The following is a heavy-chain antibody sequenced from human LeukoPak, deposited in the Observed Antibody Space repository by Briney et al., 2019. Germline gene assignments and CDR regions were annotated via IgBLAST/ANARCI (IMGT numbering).Heavy chain of an antibody. CDR2: IYYSGST. V-gene: IGHV4-39*07. CDR3: ARGPYSYDSSGAFDI. CDR1: GGSISSSSYY. D-gene: IGHD3-22*01. J-gene: IGHJ3*02. Sequence: SETLSLTRTVSGGSISSSSYYWGWIRQPPGKGLEWIGSIYYSGSTYYDPSLKSRVTISVDTSKNQFSLKLSSVTAADTAVYFCARGPYSYDSSGAFDIWGQGTMVTVSS.